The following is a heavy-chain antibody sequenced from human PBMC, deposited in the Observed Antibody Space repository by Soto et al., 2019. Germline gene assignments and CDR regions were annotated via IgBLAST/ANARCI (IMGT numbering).Heavy chain of an antibody. Sequence: PGGSLRLSCAASGFIFSNYHMDWVRQAPGKGLEWVSYINRSGSSIYYADSVKARFTVSRDNAKNSLYLQMNSLRAEDTAVYYCARDPPRYSSSSSFDYWGQGTLVTVSS. V-gene: IGHV3-48*01. CDR1: GFIFSNYH. J-gene: IGHJ4*02. CDR2: INRSGSSI. D-gene: IGHD6-6*01. CDR3: ARDPPRYSSSSSFDY.